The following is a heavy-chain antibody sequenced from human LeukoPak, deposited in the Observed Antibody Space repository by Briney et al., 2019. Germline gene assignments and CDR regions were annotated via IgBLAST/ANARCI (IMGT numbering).Heavy chain of an antibody. V-gene: IGHV3-9*01. D-gene: IGHD3-10*01. CDR2: ISWNSGSI. Sequence: SLRLSCAASGFTFDDYAMHWVRQAPGKGLEWVSGISWNSGSIGYADSVKGRFTISRDNAKNSLYLQMNSLRAEDTALYYCAKDRRDSYGSGSPDYWGQGTLVTVSS. CDR3: AKDRRDSYGSGSPDY. J-gene: IGHJ4*02. CDR1: GFTFDDYA.